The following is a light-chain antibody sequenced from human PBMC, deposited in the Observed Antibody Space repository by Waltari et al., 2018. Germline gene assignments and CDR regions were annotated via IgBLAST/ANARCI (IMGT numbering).Light chain of an antibody. CDR1: SSDVGTYDY. CDR3: SSYTTGSTVYV. Sequence: QSALTQPASVSGSPGQSITISCTGTSSDVGTYDYVSWYQQHPGKAPKLMISDVTKRRSGMGNRFSASKSGNTASLTISGLQAEDEADYYCSSYTTGSTVYVCGTGTKVTVL. CDR2: DVT. V-gene: IGLV2-14*03. J-gene: IGLJ1*01.